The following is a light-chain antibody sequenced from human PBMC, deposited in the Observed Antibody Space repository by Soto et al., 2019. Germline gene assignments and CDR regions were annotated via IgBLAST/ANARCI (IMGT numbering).Light chain of an antibody. J-gene: IGKJ4*01. V-gene: IGKV2-28*01. CDR2: WGS. CDR3: MHSLQILPLT. Sequence: VMTQSPLSLPVTPGEPASMSCRSSQSLLHSNGYHHLDWYLQKPGQSPQLLIYWGSYRASGVPDRLSGSGSGTDFTLKISRVEAEDVGVYYCMHSLQILPLTFGGGTKVEI. CDR1: QSLLHSNGYHH.